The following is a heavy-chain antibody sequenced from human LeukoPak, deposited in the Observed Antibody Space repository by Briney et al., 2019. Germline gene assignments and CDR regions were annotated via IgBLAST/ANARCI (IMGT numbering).Heavy chain of an antibody. V-gene: IGHV4-59*01. CDR1: VGSISRYY. CDR3: AREYCSSTSCCENPRYYNWFDP. CDR2: ISYSGST. Sequence: SETLCLTCAVSVGSISRYYRSWIRQPPGKGLEWVGYISYSGSTKYNPSLKSRVTISEDTINNQISLKLSSVTAADTAVYYCAREYCSSTSCCENPRYYNWFDPWGQGTLVTVPS. D-gene: IGHD2-2*01. J-gene: IGHJ5*02.